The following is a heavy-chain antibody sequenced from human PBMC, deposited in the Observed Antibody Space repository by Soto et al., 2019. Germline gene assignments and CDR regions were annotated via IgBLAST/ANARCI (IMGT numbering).Heavy chain of an antibody. Sequence: GASVKVSCKASGYRFTTHYIHWVRQAPGQGLELMGRMNVGTGGTTYAHKFQGRVTMTRDTSIRTAYLEVSSVKSDDTAMYYCARDGNFALRGYSFGFDFWGQGTLVTVYS. CDR3: ARDGNFALRGYSFGFDF. CDR2: MNVGTGGT. D-gene: IGHD5-18*01. V-gene: IGHV1-2*06. J-gene: IGHJ4*02. CDR1: GYRFTTHY.